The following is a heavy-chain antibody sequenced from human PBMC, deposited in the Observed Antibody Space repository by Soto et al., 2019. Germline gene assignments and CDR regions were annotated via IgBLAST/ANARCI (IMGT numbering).Heavy chain of an antibody. CDR3: ARSMVRGVTYYYYGMDV. V-gene: IGHV4-30-2*01. Sequence: PSEALSLTCAVSGGSISSGGYSWSWIRQPPGKGLEWIGYIYHSGSTYYNPSLKSRVTISVDRSKNQFSLKLSSVTAADTTVYYCARSMVRGVTYYYYGMDVWGQGTTVTVSS. D-gene: IGHD3-10*01. J-gene: IGHJ6*02. CDR2: IYHSGST. CDR1: GGSISSGGYS.